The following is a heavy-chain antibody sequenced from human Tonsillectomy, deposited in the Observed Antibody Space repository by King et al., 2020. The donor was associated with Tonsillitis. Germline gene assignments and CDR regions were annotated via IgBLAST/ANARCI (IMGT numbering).Heavy chain of an antibody. J-gene: IGHJ4*02. CDR3: ARPLGYGKGSADC. CDR2: IYPADSDT. CDR1: GYSFTSFW. V-gene: IGHV5-51*01. Sequence: VQLVESGAEVKKPGESLKISCKCSGYSFTSFWNGWVRQMPGKDLEWMGIIYPADSDTSYSPSVQGQVTITANKSTTTAYLQWSSLKASDTAIYYCARPLGYGKGSADCWGQRRLVT. D-gene: IGHD5-18*01.